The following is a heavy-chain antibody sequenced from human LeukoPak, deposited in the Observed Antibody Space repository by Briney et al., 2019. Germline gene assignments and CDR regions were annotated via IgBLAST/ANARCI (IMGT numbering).Heavy chain of an antibody. CDR1: GGSISSSSYY. CDR3: ARVSGSGTYRTFDN. D-gene: IGHD3-10*01. Sequence: SETLSLTCTVSGGSISSSSYYWGWIRQPPGKGLEWIGSIYYSGSTYYNPSLKSRVTISIDTSKNQFSLKMSSVTAADTAVFYCARVSGSGTYRTFDNWGQGILVTVSS. J-gene: IGHJ4*02. V-gene: IGHV4-39*01. CDR2: IYYSGST.